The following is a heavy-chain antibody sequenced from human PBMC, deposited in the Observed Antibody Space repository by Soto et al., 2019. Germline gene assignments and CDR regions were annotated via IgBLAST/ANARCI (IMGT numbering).Heavy chain of an antibody. Sequence: PSETLSLTCTVSGGSISSYYWSWIRQPPGKGLEWIGYIYYSGSTNYNPSLKSRVTISVDTSKNQFSLKLSSVTAADTAVYYCAREEIAAARTFDYWGQGTLVTVSS. CDR3: AREEIAAARTFDY. J-gene: IGHJ4*02. CDR2: IYYSGST. D-gene: IGHD6-13*01. V-gene: IGHV4-59*01. CDR1: GGSISSYY.